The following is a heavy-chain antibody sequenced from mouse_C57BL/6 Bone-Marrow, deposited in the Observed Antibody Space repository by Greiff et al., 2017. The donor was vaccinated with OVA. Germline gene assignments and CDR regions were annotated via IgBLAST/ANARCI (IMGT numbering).Heavy chain of an antibody. CDR3: ARGPYYYGMDY. Sequence: EVKLKESGPGLVKPSQSLSLTCSVTGYSITSGYYWNWIRQFPGNKLEWMGYISYDGSNNYNPSLKNRISITRDTSKNQFFLKLNSVTTEDTATYYSARGPYYYGMDYWGQGTSVTVSS. CDR1: GYSITSGYY. V-gene: IGHV3-6*01. CDR2: ISYDGSN. J-gene: IGHJ4*01.